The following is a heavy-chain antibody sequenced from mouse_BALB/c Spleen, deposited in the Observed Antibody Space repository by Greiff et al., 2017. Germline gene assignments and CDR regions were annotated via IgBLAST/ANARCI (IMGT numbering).Heavy chain of an antibody. CDR2: ISYSGST. CDR1: GYSITSDYA. Sequence: ESGPGLVKPSQSLSLTCTVTGYSITSDYAWNWIRQFPGNKLEWMGYISYSGSTSYNPSLKSRISITRDTSKNQFFLQLNSVTTEDTATYYCARLGEGGYFDYWGQGTTLTVSS. J-gene: IGHJ2*01. V-gene: IGHV3-2*02. CDR3: ARLGEGGYFDY.